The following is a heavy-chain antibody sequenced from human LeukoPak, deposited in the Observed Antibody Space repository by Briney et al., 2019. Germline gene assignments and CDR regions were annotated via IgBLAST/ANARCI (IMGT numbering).Heavy chain of an antibody. CDR2: ISYDGSNK. D-gene: IGHD1/OR15-1a*01. J-gene: IGHJ4*02. CDR3: AKDHAPPGNWNNAFDY. CDR1: GFTFSSYG. V-gene: IGHV3-30*18. Sequence: PGRSLRLSCAASGFTFSSYGMHWVRQAPGKGLEWVAVISYDGSNKYYADSVKGRFTISRDNSKNTLYLQMNSLRAEDTAVYYCAKDHAPPGNWNNAFDYWGQGTLVTVSS.